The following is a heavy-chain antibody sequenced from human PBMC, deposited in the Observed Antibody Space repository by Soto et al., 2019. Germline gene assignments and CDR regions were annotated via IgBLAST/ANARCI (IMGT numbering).Heavy chain of an antibody. CDR1: GFTFSSYS. J-gene: IGHJ3*02. CDR2: ISSSSSTI. D-gene: IGHD3-3*01. Sequence: EVQLVESGGGLVQPGGSLRLSCAASGFTFSSYSMNWVRQAPGKGLEWVSYISSSSSTIYYADSVKGRFTISRDNTKNTLNLQMNSLRPEDTAVYYCASYDFWSGYLPHDAFYIWGQGTMVTVSS. CDR3: ASYDFWSGYLPHDAFYI. V-gene: IGHV3-48*01.